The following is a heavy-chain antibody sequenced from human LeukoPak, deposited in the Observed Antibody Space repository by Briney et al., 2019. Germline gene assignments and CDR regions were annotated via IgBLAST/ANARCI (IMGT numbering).Heavy chain of an antibody. J-gene: IGHJ4*02. CDR2: ITSKAYGGTT. CDR1: GXTFGDYA. D-gene: IGHD2-21*01. CDR3: TRAGGFCGGDCYDN. Sequence: GGSLRLSCTASGXTFGDYAMTWVRQAPGKGLEWVGFITSKAYGGTTQYAASVKGRFTISRDDSKSLAYLQMNSLKIEDTAVYFCTRAGGFCGGDCYDNWGQGTLVTVSS. V-gene: IGHV3-49*04.